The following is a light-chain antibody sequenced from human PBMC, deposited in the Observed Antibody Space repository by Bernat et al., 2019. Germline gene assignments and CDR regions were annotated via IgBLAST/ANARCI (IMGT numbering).Light chain of an antibody. V-gene: IGKV1-39*01. Sequence: DIQMTQSPSSLSASVGDRVTITCRASQSISSNLNWYQQKPGKAPKLLIYAASSLQSGVPSRFSGSGSGTDFTLTTSSLQPEDIATYYCQQSYSTPSFGQGTKVKIK. CDR2: AAS. J-gene: IGKJ1*01. CDR3: QQSYSTPS. CDR1: QSISSN.